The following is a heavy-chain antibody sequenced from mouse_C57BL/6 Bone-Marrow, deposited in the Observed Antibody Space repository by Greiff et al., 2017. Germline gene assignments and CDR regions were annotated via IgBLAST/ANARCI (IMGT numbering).Heavy chain of an antibody. Sequence: VQLQQSGAELVRPGASVTLSCKASGYTFTDYEMHWVKQTPVHGLEWIGAIDPETGGTAYNQKFKGKAILTADKSSSTAYMELRSLTSEDSAVCYCTREAGTLDYWGQGTTLTVSS. CDR1: GYTFTDYE. J-gene: IGHJ2*01. CDR2: IDPETGGT. V-gene: IGHV1-15*01. CDR3: TREAGTLDY. D-gene: IGHD4-1*01.